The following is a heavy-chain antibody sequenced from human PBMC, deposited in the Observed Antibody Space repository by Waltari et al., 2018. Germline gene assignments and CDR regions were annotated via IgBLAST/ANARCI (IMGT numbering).Heavy chain of an antibody. CDR2: INHSGST. J-gene: IGHJ4*02. Sequence: QVQLQQWGAGLLKPSETLSLTCAVYGGSFSGYYWSWIRQPPGKGLEWIGEINHSGSTNYNPSLKSRVTISVDTSKNQFSLKLSSVTAADTAVYYCTRRRALDYWGQGTLVTVSS. CDR3: TRRRALDY. V-gene: IGHV4-34*01. CDR1: GGSFSGYY.